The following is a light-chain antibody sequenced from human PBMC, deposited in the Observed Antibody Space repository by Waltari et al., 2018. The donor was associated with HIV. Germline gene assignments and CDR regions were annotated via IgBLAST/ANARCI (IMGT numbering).Light chain of an antibody. V-gene: IGLV2-14*01. CDR1: TSDIGPFNS. J-gene: IGLJ3*02. CDR3: SSFSLTLM. Sequence: QSALTQPASISGSPGQSITISCTGPTSDIGPFNSVSWYQVPPDKAPKLIFFGVTDRPSGVSSRFSASKSDNAASLTISDLRAEDEAEYYCSSFSLTLMFGGGTRLTVL. CDR2: GVT.